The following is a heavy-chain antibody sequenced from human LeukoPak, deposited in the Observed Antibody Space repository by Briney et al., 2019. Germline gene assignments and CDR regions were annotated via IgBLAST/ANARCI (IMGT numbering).Heavy chain of an antibody. CDR3: ARDSGGSGNFDY. CDR2: ISSSGSTI. Sequence: PGGSLRLSCAASGFTFSSYEMNWGRQAPGKGLEWVSYISSSGSTIYYADSVKGRFTISRDNAKNSLYLQMNSLRAEDTAVYYCARDSGGSGNFDYRGQGTLVTVSS. J-gene: IGHJ4*02. D-gene: IGHD3-10*01. CDR1: GFTFSSYE. V-gene: IGHV3-48*03.